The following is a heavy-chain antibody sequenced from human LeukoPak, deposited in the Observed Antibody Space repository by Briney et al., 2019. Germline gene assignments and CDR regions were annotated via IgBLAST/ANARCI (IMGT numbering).Heavy chain of an antibody. V-gene: IGHV4-59*11. CDR3: AREVCSSTSCYPRAFDY. Sequence: SETLSLTCTVSVGSISSHYWSWIRQPPGKGLEWVGYIYYSGSTNYNPSHKSRVTISVDTSKNQFSLKLSSVTAADTAVYYCAREVCSSTSCYPRAFDYWGQGTLVTVSS. J-gene: IGHJ4*02. CDR2: IYYSGST. CDR1: VGSISSHY. D-gene: IGHD2-2*01.